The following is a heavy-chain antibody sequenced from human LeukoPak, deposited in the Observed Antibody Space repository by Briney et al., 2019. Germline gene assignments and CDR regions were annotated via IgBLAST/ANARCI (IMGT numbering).Heavy chain of an antibody. V-gene: IGHV4-38-2*01. J-gene: IGHJ4*02. D-gene: IGHD3-3*01. Sequence: PSETLSLTCAVSGYSISSGYYWGWIRQPPGKGLECIGSIYHSGSTYYNPSLKSRVTISVDTSKNQFSLKLSSVTAADTAVYYCATKHILRFLEWFDYWGQGTLVTVSS. CDR2: IYHSGST. CDR3: ATKHILRFLEWFDY. CDR1: GYSISSGYY.